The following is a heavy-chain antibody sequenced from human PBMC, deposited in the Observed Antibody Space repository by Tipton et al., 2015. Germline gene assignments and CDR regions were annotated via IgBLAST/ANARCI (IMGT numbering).Heavy chain of an antibody. CDR2: ISSSGGNT. Sequence: SLRLSCAASGFTFSDYYMSWIRQAPGKGLEWVSYISSSGGNTYYANSVKGRFTVFRDNAKNSLYLQMNSLRAEDSAVYYCARERLVVVAAKYYYFDMDVWGQGTTVTVSS. CDR1: GFTFSDYY. V-gene: IGHV3-11*04. D-gene: IGHD2-15*01. CDR3: ARERLVVVAAKYYYFDMDV. J-gene: IGHJ6*02.